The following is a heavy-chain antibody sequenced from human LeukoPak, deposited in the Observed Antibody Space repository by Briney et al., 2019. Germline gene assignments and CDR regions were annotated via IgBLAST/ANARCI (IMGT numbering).Heavy chain of an antibody. Sequence: PGGSLRLSCAASGFTFGSYGMDWVRQAQGKGLEWVAVIWYDGSNKYYADSVKGRFTISRDNSKNTLYLQMNSLRAEDTAVYYCARVPYYYYGMDVWGQGTTVTVSS. CDR3: ARVPYYYYGMDV. CDR1: GFTFGSYG. J-gene: IGHJ6*02. CDR2: IWYDGSNK. V-gene: IGHV3-33*01.